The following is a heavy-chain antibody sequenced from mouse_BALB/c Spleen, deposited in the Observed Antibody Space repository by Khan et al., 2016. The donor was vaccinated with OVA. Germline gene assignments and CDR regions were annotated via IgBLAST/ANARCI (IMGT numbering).Heavy chain of an antibody. Sequence: VQLTQSGPDLVKPSQSLSLTCTVTGYSFTSGYSWHWIRQFPGNKLQWMGYIHYSGSTNFTPSLKSRLSINRDTSKNQFFLQLNSVTTEDTATYYCARDYYGNWYFDVWGAGTTVTVSS. CDR1: GYSFTSGYS. J-gene: IGHJ1*01. CDR2: IHYSGST. D-gene: IGHD1-2*01. V-gene: IGHV3-1*02. CDR3: ARDYYGNWYFDV.